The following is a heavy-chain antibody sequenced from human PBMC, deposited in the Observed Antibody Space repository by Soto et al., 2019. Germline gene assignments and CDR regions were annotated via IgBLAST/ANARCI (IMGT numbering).Heavy chain of an antibody. CDR3: ARDIRAVARNHHYYYYYGMHV. CDR2: INPSGGST. J-gene: IGHJ6*02. V-gene: IGHV1-46*01. D-gene: IGHD6-19*01. Sequence: QVQLVQSGAEVKKPGASVKVSCKASGYTFTSYYMHWVRQAPAQGLVRMGIINPSGGSTSYAQKFQDRVTMTRDTSTSTVYMELSSMGSEDTAMYYCARDIRAVARNHHYYYYYGMHVWGQGTTVTVSS. CDR1: GYTFTSYY.